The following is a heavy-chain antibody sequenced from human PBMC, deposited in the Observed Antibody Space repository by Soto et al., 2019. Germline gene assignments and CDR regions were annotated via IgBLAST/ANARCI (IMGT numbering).Heavy chain of an antibody. J-gene: IGHJ6*02. CDR2: IYYSGST. CDR3: ASSGGDYYYYYGMDV. V-gene: IGHV4-39*01. D-gene: IGHD3-16*01. Sequence: QLQLQESGPGLVKPSETLSLTCTVSGGSISSSSYYWGWIRQPPGKGLEWIGSIYYSGSTYYNPSLKSRVTISVDTSQNQFPLELSSVTAADTAVYYCASSGGDYYYYYGMDVWGQVTTVTASS. CDR1: GGSISSSSYY.